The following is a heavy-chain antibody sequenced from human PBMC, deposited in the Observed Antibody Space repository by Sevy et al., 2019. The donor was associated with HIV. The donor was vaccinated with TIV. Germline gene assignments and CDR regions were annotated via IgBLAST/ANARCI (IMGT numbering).Heavy chain of an antibody. CDR1: GFTFGSYG. J-gene: IGHJ4*02. CDR2: IWFDGSNI. CDR3: ARERTYLFDY. Sequence: RLSCVASGFTFGSYGMLWVRQAPGKGLEWVADIWFDGSNIHYADSVRGRFTISRDNSKNTLSLQMSSLRAEDTAVYYCARERTYLFDYCGQGTLVTVSS. V-gene: IGHV3-33*01.